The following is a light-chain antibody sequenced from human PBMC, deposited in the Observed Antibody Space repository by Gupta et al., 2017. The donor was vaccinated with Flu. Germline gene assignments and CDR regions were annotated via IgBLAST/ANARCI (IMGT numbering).Light chain of an antibody. J-gene: IGLJ3*02. Sequence: SYELTQPPSVSVSPGQTARITCSGDALPKQYAYWYQQKPGQAPVLVIYKDSERPSGIPERFSGSSSGTTVTLTISGVQAEDEADYYCQSADSSGTYHLWVFGGGTKLTVL. CDR1: ALPKQY. V-gene: IGLV3-25*02. CDR2: KDS. CDR3: QSADSSGTYHLWV.